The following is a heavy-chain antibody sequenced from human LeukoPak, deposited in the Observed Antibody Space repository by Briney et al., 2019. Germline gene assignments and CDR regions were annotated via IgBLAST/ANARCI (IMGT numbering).Heavy chain of an antibody. CDR3: GRDLAAAGTIDP. J-gene: IGHJ5*02. Sequence: PSETLSLTCTVSGGSISSSSYYWGWIRQPPGKGLEWIGYIYYRGSTNYNPSLKSRVTISEDTSKNQFSLKLSSVTAADTAVYYCGRDLAAAGTIDPWGQGTLVTVSS. D-gene: IGHD6-13*01. V-gene: IGHV4-61*01. CDR1: GGSISSSSYY. CDR2: IYYRGST.